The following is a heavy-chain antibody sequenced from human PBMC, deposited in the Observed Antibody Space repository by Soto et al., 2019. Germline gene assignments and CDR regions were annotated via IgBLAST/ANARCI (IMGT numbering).Heavy chain of an antibody. CDR1: GGSISSSSYY. D-gene: IGHD2-2*02. V-gene: IGHV4-39*01. Sequence: PSETLSLTCTVSGGSISSSSYYWGWIRQPPGKGLEWIGSIYYSGSTYYNPSLKSRVTISVDTSKNQFSLKLSSVTAADTAVYYCARHGAGYNAGGNCFDPWGQGTLVTVSS. CDR2: IYYSGST. J-gene: IGHJ5*02. CDR3: ARHGAGYNAGGNCFDP.